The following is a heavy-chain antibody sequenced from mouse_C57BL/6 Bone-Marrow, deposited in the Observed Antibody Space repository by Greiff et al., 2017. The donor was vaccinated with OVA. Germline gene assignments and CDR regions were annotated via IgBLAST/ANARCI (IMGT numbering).Heavy chain of an antibody. CDR3: AGNRDYYGSPLHFDY. J-gene: IGHJ2*01. D-gene: IGHD1-1*01. CDR2: IWSGGST. CDR1: GFSLTSYG. V-gene: IGHV2-2*01. Sequence: VQLVESGPGLVQPSQSLSITCTVSGFSLTSYGVHWVRQSPGKGLEWLGVIWSGGSTDYNAAFISRLSISKDNSKSQVFFKMNSLQADDTAIYYCAGNRDYYGSPLHFDYWGQGTTLTVSS.